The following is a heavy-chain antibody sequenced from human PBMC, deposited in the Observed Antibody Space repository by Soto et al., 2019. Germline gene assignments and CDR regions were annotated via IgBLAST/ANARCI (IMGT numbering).Heavy chain of an antibody. CDR1: GYTLTETS. CDR3: VTVLPKFQKDYYDSSDFLEYFDY. J-gene: IGHJ4*01. D-gene: IGHD3-22*01. V-gene: IGHV1-24*01. Sequence: ASVKVSCKVSGYTLTETSIHWVRQAPGIGLEWMGGSNPEDGETIYAQKVQGRVIMTEDTSTDTAYMELSSLRSEDTAVYYCVTVLPKFQKDYYDSSDFLEYFDYWGHGTLVTVSS. CDR2: SNPEDGET.